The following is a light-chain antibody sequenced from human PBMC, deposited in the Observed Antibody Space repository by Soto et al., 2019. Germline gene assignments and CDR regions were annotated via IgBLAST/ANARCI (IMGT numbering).Light chain of an antibody. CDR2: EVS. CDR1: SSDVGDYIY. Sequence: QSALTQPASVSGSPGQSIAISCTGTSSDVGDYIYVSWYQQHPGKAPKLMIYEVSSRPSGVSNRFSGSKSGNTASLTISGLQAEDEADYYCSSYTSSSTYVFGAGTKVTVL. V-gene: IGLV2-14*01. CDR3: SSYTSSSTYV. J-gene: IGLJ1*01.